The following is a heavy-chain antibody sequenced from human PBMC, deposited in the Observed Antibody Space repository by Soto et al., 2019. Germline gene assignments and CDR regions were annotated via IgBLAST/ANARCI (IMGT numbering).Heavy chain of an antibody. D-gene: IGHD3-9*01. Sequence: QVQLVQSGAEVKKPGASVKVSCKASGYTFTSYGISWVRQAPGHGLEWMGWISAYNGNTNYAQKLQGRVTMTTDTSTSTAYLELGSLRSDYTAVYYCARDVRYFEPNDACDIWGQGTMVTVSS. V-gene: IGHV1-18*01. CDR3: ARDVRYFEPNDACDI. J-gene: IGHJ3*02. CDR2: ISAYNGNT. CDR1: GYTFTSYG.